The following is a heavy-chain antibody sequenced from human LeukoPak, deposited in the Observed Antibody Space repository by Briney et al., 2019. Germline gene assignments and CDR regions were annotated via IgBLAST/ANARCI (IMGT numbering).Heavy chain of an antibody. CDR1: GFTFDDYG. D-gene: IGHD6-13*01. V-gene: IGHV3-20*04. CDR2: INWNGGST. CDR3: ARRIAAAGTKYYFDY. J-gene: IGHJ4*02. Sequence: GGSLRLSCAASGFTFDDYGMSWVRQAPGKGLEWVSGINWNGGSTGYADSVKGRFTISRDNAKNSLYLQMNSLRAEDTALYYCARRIAAAGTKYYFDYWGQGTLVTVSS.